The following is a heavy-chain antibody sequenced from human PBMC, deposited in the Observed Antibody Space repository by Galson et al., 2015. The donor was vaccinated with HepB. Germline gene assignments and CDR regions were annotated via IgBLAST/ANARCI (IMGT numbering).Heavy chain of an antibody. Sequence: SVKVSCKASGYTFTSYYMHWVRQAPGQGLEWMGIINPSGGSTSYAQKFQGRVTMTRDTSTSTVYMELSSLRSEDTAVYYCARAGTLTFTILGKSAFDIWGQGTMVTVSS. V-gene: IGHV1-46*03. J-gene: IGHJ3*02. CDR3: ARAGTLTFTILGKSAFDI. CDR1: GYTFTSYY. D-gene: IGHD3-3*01. CDR2: INPSGGST.